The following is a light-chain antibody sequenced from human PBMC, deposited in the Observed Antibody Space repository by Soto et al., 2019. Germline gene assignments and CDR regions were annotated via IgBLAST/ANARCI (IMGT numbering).Light chain of an antibody. Sequence: AIRMTQSPSSFSAPTGDRVTITCRASQGISSNLAWYQVKPGKAPRLLIYTASYLESGVPSSSSGSGSGTDFTLTISSLQSEDFAVYYCQQYFSYPLSFGGGNKVEIK. J-gene: IGKJ4*01. CDR3: QQYFSYPLS. V-gene: IGKV1-8*01. CDR1: QGISSN. CDR2: TAS.